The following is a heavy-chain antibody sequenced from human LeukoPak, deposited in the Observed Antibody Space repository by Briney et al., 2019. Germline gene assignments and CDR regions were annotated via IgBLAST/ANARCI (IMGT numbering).Heavy chain of an antibody. J-gene: IGHJ6*02. CDR3: ARDKRYTVAGYYYYGMDV. CDR2: IWYDGSNK. Sequence: SCKVSGYSLTELSMHWVRQAPGKGPEWVAVIWYDGSNKYYADSVKGRFTISRDNSKNTLYLQMNSLRAEDTAVYYCARDKRYTVAGYYYYGMDVWGQGTTVTVSS. CDR1: GYSLTELS. V-gene: IGHV3-33*01. D-gene: IGHD6-19*01.